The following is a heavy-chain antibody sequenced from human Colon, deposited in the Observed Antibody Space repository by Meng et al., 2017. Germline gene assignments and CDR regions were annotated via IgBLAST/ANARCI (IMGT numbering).Heavy chain of an antibody. CDR3: ARDVGLLKPVWYFDL. CDR2: ISSSSSYI. V-gene: IGHV3-21*01. D-gene: IGHD1-26*01. J-gene: IGHJ2*01. Sequence: GESLKISCAASGFTFSSYSMNWVRQAPGKGLEWVSSISSSSSYIYYADSVKGRFTISRDNAKNSLYLQMNSLRAEDTAVYYCARDVGLLKPVWYFDLWGLGTLVTVSS. CDR1: GFTFSSYS.